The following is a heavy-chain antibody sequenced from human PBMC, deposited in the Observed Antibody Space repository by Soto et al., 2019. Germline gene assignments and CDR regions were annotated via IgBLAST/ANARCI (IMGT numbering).Heavy chain of an antibody. CDR2: IYPGDSDT. D-gene: IGHD6-6*01. CDR1: GYGFTSYW. J-gene: IGHJ6*02. Sequence: GESLKISCKGSGYGFTSYWIGWVRQMPGKGLEWMGIIYPGDSDTRYSPSFQGQVTISADKSISTAYLQWSSLKASDTAMYYCARQRPEDYYYYYGMDVWGQGTTVTVSS. V-gene: IGHV5-51*01. CDR3: ARQRPEDYYYYYGMDV.